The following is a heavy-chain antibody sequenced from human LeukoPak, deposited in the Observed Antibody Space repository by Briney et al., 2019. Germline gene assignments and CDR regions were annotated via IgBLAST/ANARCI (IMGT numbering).Heavy chain of an antibody. CDR2: IIPMFHKT. J-gene: IGHJ4*02. CDR1: GGTFSSYS. CDR3: ARIPDSSVNGSDY. Sequence: SVKVSCKASGGTFSSYSISWVRQAPGRRLEWMGNIIPMFHKTNYAQMFQGRVTITTDESTTTAYMELSSLRSEDTAVYYCARIPDSSVNGSDYWGQGTLVTVSS. D-gene: IGHD3-22*01. V-gene: IGHV1-69*05.